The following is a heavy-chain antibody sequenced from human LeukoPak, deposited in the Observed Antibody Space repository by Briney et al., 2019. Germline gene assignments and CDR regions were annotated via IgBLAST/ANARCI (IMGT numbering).Heavy chain of an antibody. CDR3: ARHRKVLHWFDP. Sequence: SETLSLTCTVSGGSISSSSYYWGWIRQPPGKGLEWIGSIYYSGSTYYNPSLKSRVTISVDTSKNQFSLKLSSVTAADTAVYYRARHRKVLHWFDPWGQGTLVTVSS. CDR1: GGSISSSSYY. V-gene: IGHV4-39*01. D-gene: IGHD2/OR15-2a*01. J-gene: IGHJ5*02. CDR2: IYYSGST.